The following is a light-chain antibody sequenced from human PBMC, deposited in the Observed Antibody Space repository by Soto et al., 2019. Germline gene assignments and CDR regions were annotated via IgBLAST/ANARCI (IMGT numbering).Light chain of an antibody. Sequence: DIQMTQSPSTLSASVGDRVTITCRASESIDSWLAWHQQKPGRAPKLLISKASSLESGVPSRFSGSGFGTEFTHTISSLQPDDFATYYYQQYNSYRAFGQGTKVEI. J-gene: IGKJ1*01. CDR2: KAS. CDR3: QQYNSYRA. V-gene: IGKV1-5*03. CDR1: ESIDSW.